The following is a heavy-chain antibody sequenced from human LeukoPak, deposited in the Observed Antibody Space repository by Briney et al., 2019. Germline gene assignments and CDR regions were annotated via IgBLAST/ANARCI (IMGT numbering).Heavy chain of an antibody. CDR1: GGSITSGSYH. V-gene: IGHV4-61*02. CDR3: GAESERWLVRS. Sequence: SETLSLTCTVSGGSITSGSYHWSWIRQPAGKGLEWIGRIYTSGGTNYNPSLESRVTVSVDTSKNQFSLKLSSVTAADTAVYYCGAESERWLVRSWGQGTLVTVSS. J-gene: IGHJ4*02. D-gene: IGHD6-19*01. CDR2: IYTSGGT.